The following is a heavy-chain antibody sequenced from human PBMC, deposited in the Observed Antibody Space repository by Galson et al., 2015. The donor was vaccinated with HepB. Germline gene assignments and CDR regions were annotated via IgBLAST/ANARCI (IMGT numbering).Heavy chain of an antibody. V-gene: IGHV1-2*02. CDR1: GYTFTGYY. CDR2: INPNSGGT. Sequence: SVKVSCKASGYTFTGYYMHWVRQAPGQGLEWMGWINPNSGGTNYAQKFQGRVTMTRDTSISTAYMELSRLRSDDTAVYYCARDTIFGVVTTPFDIWGQGTMVTVSS. CDR3: ARDTIFGVVTTPFDI. J-gene: IGHJ3*02. D-gene: IGHD3-3*01.